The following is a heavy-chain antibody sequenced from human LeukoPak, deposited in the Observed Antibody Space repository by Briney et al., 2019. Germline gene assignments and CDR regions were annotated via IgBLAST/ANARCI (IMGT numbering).Heavy chain of an antibody. CDR1: GFTFDDYA. D-gene: IGHD5-12*01. J-gene: IGHJ6*03. CDR2: ISWNSGSI. V-gene: IGHV3-9*01. CDR3: ARDHIGDSYYYMDV. Sequence: GGSLRLSCAASGFTFDDYAMHWVRQAPGKGLEWVSGISWNSGSIGYADSVKGRFTISRDNAKNSLYLQMNSLRAEDTAVYYCARDHIGDSYYYMDVWGKGTTVTVSS.